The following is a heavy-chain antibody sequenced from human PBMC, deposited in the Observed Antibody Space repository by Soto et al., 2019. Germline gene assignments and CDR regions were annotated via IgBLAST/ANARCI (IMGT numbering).Heavy chain of an antibody. CDR2: INHSGST. Sequence: QVQLQQWGAGLLKPSETLSLTCAVYGGSFSGYYWSWIRQPPGKGLEWIGEINHSGSTNYNPSLKSRVTRSVDTSKNQLSLKLSSVTAADTAVYYCARGAKRLFDYWGQGTLVTVSS. V-gene: IGHV4-34*01. CDR1: GGSFSGYY. CDR3: ARGAKRLFDY. J-gene: IGHJ4*02.